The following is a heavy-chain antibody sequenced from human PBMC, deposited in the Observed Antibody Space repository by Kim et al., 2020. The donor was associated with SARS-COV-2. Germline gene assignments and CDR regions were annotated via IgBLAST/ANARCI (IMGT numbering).Heavy chain of an antibody. CDR1: GFTFSSYW. CDR3: ARDRLYYDILTGYYGNWFDP. V-gene: IGHV3-7*01. J-gene: IGHJ5*02. Sequence: GGSLRLSCAASGFTFSSYWMSWVRQAPGKGLEWVANIKQDGSEKYYVDSVKGRFTISRDNAKNSLYLQMNSLRAEDTAVYYCARDRLYYDILTGYYGNWFDPWGQGTLVTVSS. CDR2: IKQDGSEK. D-gene: IGHD3-9*01.